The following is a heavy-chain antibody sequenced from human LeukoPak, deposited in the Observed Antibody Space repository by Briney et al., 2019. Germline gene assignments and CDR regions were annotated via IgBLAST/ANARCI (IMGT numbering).Heavy chain of an antibody. J-gene: IGHJ3*02. CDR1: GGSISSYY. CDR3: ARGLSIAAAGDDAFDI. CDR2: IYYSGST. D-gene: IGHD6-13*01. V-gene: IGHV4-59*01. Sequence: SETLSLTCTVSGGSISSYYWSWIRQPPGKGLEWIGYIYYSGSTNYNPSLKSRVTISVDTSKNQFSLKLSSVTAADTAVYYCARGLSIAAAGDDAFDIWGQGTMVTVSS.